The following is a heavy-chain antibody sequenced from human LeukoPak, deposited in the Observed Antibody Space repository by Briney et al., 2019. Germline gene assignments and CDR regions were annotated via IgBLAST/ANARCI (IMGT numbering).Heavy chain of an antibody. Sequence: GGSLRLSCAASGFTFRNASMSWVRQAPGKGLEWVGRIKSKTDGGTTDYAAPVKGRFTISRDDSKSIAYLQMNSLKTEDTAVYYCTRDHNSDYDLFDYWGQGTLVTVSS. CDR3: TRDHNSDYDLFDY. CDR1: GFTFRNAS. CDR2: IKSKTDGGTT. J-gene: IGHJ4*02. D-gene: IGHD5-12*01. V-gene: IGHV3-15*01.